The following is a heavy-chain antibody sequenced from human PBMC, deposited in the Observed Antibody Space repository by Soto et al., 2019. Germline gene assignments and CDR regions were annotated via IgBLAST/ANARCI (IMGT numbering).Heavy chain of an antibody. V-gene: IGHV3-30*03. D-gene: IGHD3-22*01. CDR1: GFTFDNYG. CDR2: ISFDGRNT. Sequence: GGSLRLSCAASGFTFDNYGMHWVRQAPGKGLEWVVVISFDGRNTYYADSVKGRFTISRDNSKNMLYLQMTSLRAEDTAVYYCARFYYDSSGYLPSPYYYYYGMDVWGQGTTVTVSS. J-gene: IGHJ6*02. CDR3: ARFYYDSSGYLPSPYYYYYGMDV.